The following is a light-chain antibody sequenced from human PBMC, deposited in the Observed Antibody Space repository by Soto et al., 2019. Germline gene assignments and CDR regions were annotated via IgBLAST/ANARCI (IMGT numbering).Light chain of an antibody. V-gene: IGLV2-14*03. J-gene: IGLJ1*01. CDR1: SSDVGAYNF. CDR2: DVS. Sequence: QSALTQPASVSGSPGQSITISCTGTSSDVGAYNFVSWYQQHPGKVPKLMIFDVSSRPSGVSDRFSGSKSGNTASLTISGLQAADEGDYYCCSYTSSTTHVFGRGTNVTVL. CDR3: CSYTSSTTHV.